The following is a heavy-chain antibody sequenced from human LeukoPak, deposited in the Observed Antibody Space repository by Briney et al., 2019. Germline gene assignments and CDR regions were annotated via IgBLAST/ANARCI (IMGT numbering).Heavy chain of an antibody. J-gene: IGHJ3*02. V-gene: IGHV3-11*04. Sequence: LSLTCTVSGGSISSGVYYMSWIRQAPGKGLEWVSYISSSGYTIYYADSVKGRFTISRDNAKNSLYLQMNSLRAEDTAVYYCARGHYYDSSGYYYAIWGQGTMVTVSS. CDR1: GGSISSGVYY. D-gene: IGHD3-22*01. CDR3: ARGHYYDSSGYYYAI. CDR2: ISSSGYTI.